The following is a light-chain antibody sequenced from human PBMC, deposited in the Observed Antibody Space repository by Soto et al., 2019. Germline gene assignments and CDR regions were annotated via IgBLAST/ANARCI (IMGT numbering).Light chain of an antibody. Sequence: QSVLTQPASVSGSPGQSITIPCTGTSSDLCDYNSVSWYQHHPGKAPKLMIFDDHHRPSWISVRFSAPKSGNTASLTLSGLQAEDEPDYYCSSYTAGNTLVFGGGTKVTAL. CDR1: SSDLCDYNS. V-gene: IGLV2-14*01. J-gene: IGLJ2*01. CDR2: DDH. CDR3: SSYTAGNTLV.